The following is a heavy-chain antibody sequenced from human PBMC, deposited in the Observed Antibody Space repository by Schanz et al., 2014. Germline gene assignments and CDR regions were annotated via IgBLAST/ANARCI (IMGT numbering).Heavy chain of an antibody. CDR3: ARGGGPEDVFDI. CDR2: ISAYTNNT. V-gene: IGHV1-18*01. J-gene: IGHJ3*02. D-gene: IGHD5-12*01. CDR1: GYTFNTYG. Sequence: QVQLVQSGAEVKKPGASVKVSCKASGYTFNTYGLNWVRQAPGQGLEWMGWISAYTNNTNYAQKLQGRVTMTADTSTSTAYMELSSLRSDDTAVYYCARGGGPEDVFDIWGQGTILTVSS.